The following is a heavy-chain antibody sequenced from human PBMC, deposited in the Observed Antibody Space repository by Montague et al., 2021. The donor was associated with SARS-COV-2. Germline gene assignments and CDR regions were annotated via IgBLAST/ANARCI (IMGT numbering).Heavy chain of an antibody. V-gene: IGHV3-74*01. J-gene: IGHJ4*02. CDR3: VRPLLLGDSDYFFES. CDR1: GFTFRSYW. CDR2: IKPDGTST. D-gene: IGHD3-10*02. Sequence: SLRLSCAASGFTFRSYWMHWVRQVPGRGPLWVSRIKPDGTSTNYAASVKGRFTISRDNAKNTLSLQMNNLRAEDTGVYYCVRPLLLGDSDYFFESWGQGTLVTVSS.